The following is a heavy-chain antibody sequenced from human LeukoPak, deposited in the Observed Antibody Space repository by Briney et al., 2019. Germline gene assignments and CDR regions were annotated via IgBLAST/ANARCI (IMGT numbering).Heavy chain of an antibody. CDR1: GGSITSSIW. Sequence: SETLSLTCTVSGGSITSSIWWSWVRQPPGKGLEWIGEIYHSGSTNYKPSLKSRVTISVDKSRNQFSLSLNSVTAADTAVYYCASGRGGIRGVFFDYWGQGTLVTVSS. V-gene: IGHV4-4*02. CDR3: ASGRGGIRGVFFDY. CDR2: IYHSGST. J-gene: IGHJ4*02. D-gene: IGHD3-10*01.